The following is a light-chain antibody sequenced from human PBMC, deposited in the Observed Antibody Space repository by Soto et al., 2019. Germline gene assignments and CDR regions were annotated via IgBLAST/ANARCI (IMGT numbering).Light chain of an antibody. CDR3: QQYGSSPET. Sequence: EIVLTQSPGTLSLSPGERATLSCRASQSVSSSYLAWYQQKPGQAPRLLIYGASSRATGIPDRFSGSGSGTVFTLTISRLEPEDFAVYYCQQYGSSPETFGQGTKQEIK. V-gene: IGKV3-20*01. J-gene: IGKJ2*01. CDR2: GAS. CDR1: QSVSSSY.